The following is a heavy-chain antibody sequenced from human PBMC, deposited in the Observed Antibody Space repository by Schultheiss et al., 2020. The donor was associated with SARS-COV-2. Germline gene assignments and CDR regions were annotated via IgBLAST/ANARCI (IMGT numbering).Heavy chain of an antibody. V-gene: IGHV1-69*04. CDR1: GGTFSSYA. CDR2: IIPILGIA. J-gene: IGHJ4*02. D-gene: IGHD4-11*01. Sequence: SVKVSCKASGGTFSSYAISWVRQAPGQGLEWMGRIIPILGIANYAQKFQGRVTITADKSTSTAYMELSSLRSEDTAVYYCARMGVYSNYKLDYWGQGTLVTVSS. CDR3: ARMGVYSNYKLDY.